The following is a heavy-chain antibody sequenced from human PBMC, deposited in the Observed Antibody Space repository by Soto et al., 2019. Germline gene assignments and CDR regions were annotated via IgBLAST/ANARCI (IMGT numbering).Heavy chain of an antibody. J-gene: IGHJ3*02. V-gene: IGHV1-2*04. D-gene: IGHD3-16*01. CDR2: INPNSGGT. CDR3: ARDTFRGPGGHDAFDI. Sequence: ASVKVSCKASGYTFTGYYMHWVRQAPGQGLEWMGWINPNSGGTNYAQKFQGWVTMTRDTSISTAYMELSRLRSDDTAVYYCARDTFRGPGGHDAFDIWGQGTMVTVSS. CDR1: GYTFTGYY.